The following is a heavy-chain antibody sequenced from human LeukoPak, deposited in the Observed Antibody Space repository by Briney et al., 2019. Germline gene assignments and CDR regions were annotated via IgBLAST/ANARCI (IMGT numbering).Heavy chain of an antibody. J-gene: IGHJ6*02. V-gene: IGHV1-18*04. D-gene: IGHD3-3*01. CDR2: ISAYNGNI. Sequence: ASVKVSCKASGYTFTGYYMHWVRQAPGQGLEWMGWISAYNGNINYAQKLQGRVTMTTDTSTSTAYMELRSLRFDDTAVYYCARGSPSEHTIFGVVPFNHYYYYGMDVWGQGTTVTVSS. CDR3: ARGSPSEHTIFGVVPFNHYYYYGMDV. CDR1: GYTFTGYY.